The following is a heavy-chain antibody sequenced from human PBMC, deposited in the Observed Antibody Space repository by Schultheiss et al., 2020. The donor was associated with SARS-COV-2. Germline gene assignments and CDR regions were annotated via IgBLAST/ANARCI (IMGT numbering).Heavy chain of an antibody. V-gene: IGHV4-34*09. CDR1: GGSFSGYY. CDR2: IYYSGNT. D-gene: IGHD2-2*01. Sequence: SETLSLTCAVYGGSFSGYYWTWIRQHPGKGLEWIGHIYYSGNTNYNPSLKSRVSISVDTSKNQFSLRLTSLTAADTALYYCARQPSRTRSGLDYWGQGILVTVSS. CDR3: ARQPSRTRSGLDY. J-gene: IGHJ4*02.